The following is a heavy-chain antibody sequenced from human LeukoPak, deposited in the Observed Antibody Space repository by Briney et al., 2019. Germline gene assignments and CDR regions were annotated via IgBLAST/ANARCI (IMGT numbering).Heavy chain of an antibody. J-gene: IGHJ6*02. CDR2: IIPIFGTA. V-gene: IGHV1-69*13. Sequence: SVKVSCKASGGTFSSYAISWVRQAPGQGLEWMGGIIPIFGTANYAQKFQGRVTITADESTSTAYMELSSLRSEDTAVYYCARGIFIEKRRASYYYGMDVWGQGTTVTVSS. D-gene: IGHD3-3*01. CDR1: GGTFSSYA. CDR3: ARGIFIEKRRASYYYGMDV.